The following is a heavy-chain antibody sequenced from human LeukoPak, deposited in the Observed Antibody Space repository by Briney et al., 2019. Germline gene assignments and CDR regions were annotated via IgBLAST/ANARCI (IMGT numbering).Heavy chain of an antibody. CDR2: ISRSSDYI. D-gene: IGHD1-26*01. J-gene: IGHJ4*02. Sequence: GGSLRLSCAASGFTFSSYNMNWVRQAPGKGLEWVSSISRSSDYIYYADSVKGRFTISRDNAKNSLYLQMNSLRAEDTAVYYCARAELSYWGQGTLVTVSS. CDR1: GFTFSSYN. V-gene: IGHV3-21*01. CDR3: ARAELSY.